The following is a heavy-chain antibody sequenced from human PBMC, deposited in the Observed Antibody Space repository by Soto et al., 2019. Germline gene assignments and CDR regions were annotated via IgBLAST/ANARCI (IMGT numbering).Heavy chain of an antibody. D-gene: IGHD1-1*01. V-gene: IGHV3-23*01. CDR1: GFAFNTFA. CDR3: ATQDFRGTTGTT. Sequence: EVQLLESGGGLVQPVGSLRLSCAASGFAFNTFAMVWVRQDPGKGLEWVSLISGRTRDTYYADSVKGRFTISRDNSKNTLYLQMNSLGVEDTAVYYCATQDFRGTTGTTWGQGTLVTVSS. CDR2: ISGRTRDT. J-gene: IGHJ4*02.